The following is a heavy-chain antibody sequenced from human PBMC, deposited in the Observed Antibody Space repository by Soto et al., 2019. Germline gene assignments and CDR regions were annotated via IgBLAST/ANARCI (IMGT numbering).Heavy chain of an antibody. V-gene: IGHV3-48*03. CDR1: GFTFSSYE. D-gene: IGHD3-9*01. J-gene: IGHJ6*02. CDR2: ISSSGSTI. Sequence: PGGSLRLSCAASGFTFSSYEMNWVRQAPGKGLEWVSYISSSGSTIYYADSVKGRFTISRDNAKNSLYLQMNSLRAEDTAAYYCARDSPPLRYFDWLLNQEPLMDVWGQGTTFTVSS. CDR3: ARDSPPLRYFDWLLNQEPLMDV.